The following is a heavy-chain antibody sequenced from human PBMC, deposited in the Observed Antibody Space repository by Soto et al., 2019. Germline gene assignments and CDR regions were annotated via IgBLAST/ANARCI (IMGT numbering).Heavy chain of an antibody. D-gene: IGHD1-26*01. Sequence: SLRLSCAASGFTFSSYAMHWVRQAPGKGLEWVAVISYDGSNKYYADSVKGRFTISRDNSKNTLYLQMNSLRAEDTAVYYCARAPSGSYLRLNYWGQGTLVTVSS. J-gene: IGHJ4*02. CDR3: ARAPSGSYLRLNY. V-gene: IGHV3-30-3*01. CDR2: ISYDGSNK. CDR1: GFTFSSYA.